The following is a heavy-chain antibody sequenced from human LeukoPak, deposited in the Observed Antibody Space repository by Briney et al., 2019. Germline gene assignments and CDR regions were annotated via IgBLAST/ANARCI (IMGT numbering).Heavy chain of an antibody. D-gene: IGHD2-21*02. Sequence: GGSLRLSCAASGFTFSSHFINWVRQAPGRGLEWVSSIGSGGNFIYYADSVKGRFTISRDNSKNTLYLQMNSLRAEDTAVYYCAKDAPAYCGCDCHQWYHYMDVWGKGTTVTASS. CDR1: GFTFSSHF. V-gene: IGHV3-21*01. CDR2: IGSGGNFI. CDR3: AKDAPAYCGCDCHQWYHYMDV. J-gene: IGHJ6*03.